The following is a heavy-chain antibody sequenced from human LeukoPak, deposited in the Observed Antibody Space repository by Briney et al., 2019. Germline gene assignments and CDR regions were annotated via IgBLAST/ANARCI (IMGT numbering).Heavy chain of an antibody. V-gene: IGHV3-23*01. CDR2: YSGSWGSP. CDR1: GFNFRSSA. J-gene: IGHJ4*02. CDR3: AKGPLLWD. D-gene: IGHD2/OR15-2a*01. Sequence: GGSVSLFCAACGFNFRSSAMSWVRQAPGKGVEWVSSYSGSWGSPYYADSVKGRFTITRDNSKNTLYLQMNSLRAEDTAVYYCAKGPLLWDWGQGTLVTVSS.